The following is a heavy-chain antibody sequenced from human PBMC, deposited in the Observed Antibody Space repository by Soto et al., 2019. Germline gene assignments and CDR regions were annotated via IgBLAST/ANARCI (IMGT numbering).Heavy chain of an antibody. CDR3: ARSYSSSWYNNYYYYYGMDV. Sequence: GASVKVSCKASGYTFTSYDINWVRQATGQGLEWMGWMNPNSGNTGYAQKFQGRVTMTRNTSISTAYMEPSSLRSEDTAVYYCARSYSSSWYNNYYYYYGMDVWGQGTTVTVSS. V-gene: IGHV1-8*01. D-gene: IGHD6-13*01. J-gene: IGHJ6*02. CDR2: MNPNSGNT. CDR1: GYTFTSYD.